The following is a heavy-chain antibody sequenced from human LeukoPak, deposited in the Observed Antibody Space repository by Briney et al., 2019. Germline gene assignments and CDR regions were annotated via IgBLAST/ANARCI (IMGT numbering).Heavy chain of an antibody. J-gene: IGHJ5*02. D-gene: IGHD2/OR15-2a*01. CDR1: GASISGTNW. Sequence: SETLSLTCGVSGASISGTNWWSWVRQPPGKGLEWIGETHHTGSTNYNPSLKSRVTISTDSSKNQFSLKLTSVTAADTAVYYCVRHGIYWFDPWGQGTLVTVSS. CDR3: VRHGIYWFDP. CDR2: THHTGST. V-gene: IGHV4-4*02.